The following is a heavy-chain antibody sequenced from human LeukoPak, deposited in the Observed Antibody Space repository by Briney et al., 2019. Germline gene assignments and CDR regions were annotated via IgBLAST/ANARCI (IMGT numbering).Heavy chain of an antibody. D-gene: IGHD1-26*01. J-gene: IGHJ5*01. CDR1: GFTFSDYA. CDR2: IGNDGNNI. V-gene: IGHV3-30*18. Sequence: GGSLRLSCVVSGFTFSDYAMHWVRQSPGKGLEWVAVIGNDGNNIHYRDSVKGRFTITRDNTKNTLSLQMHSLRPEDTAVYHWVKEPTRSGSFFGSWGQGSLVTVSS. CDR3: VKEPTRSGSFFGS.